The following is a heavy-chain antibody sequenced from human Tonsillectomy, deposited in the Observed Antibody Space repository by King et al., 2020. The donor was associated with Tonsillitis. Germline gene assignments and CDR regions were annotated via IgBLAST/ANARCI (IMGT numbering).Heavy chain of an antibody. D-gene: IGHD2-15*01. Sequence: VQLVESGGGLVKPGGSLRLSCAASGFTFSSYSMNWVRQAPGKGLEWVSSISASSDFLYYADSVKGRFTISRDNAKNSLYLQMNSLRAEDTAVYYRARDSHFPLGYCSGGTCYSDYYYGMDVWGQGTTVTVSS. CDR1: GFTFSSYS. J-gene: IGHJ6*02. CDR3: ARDSHFPLGYCSGGTCYSDYYYGMDV. V-gene: IGHV3-21*01. CDR2: ISASSDFL.